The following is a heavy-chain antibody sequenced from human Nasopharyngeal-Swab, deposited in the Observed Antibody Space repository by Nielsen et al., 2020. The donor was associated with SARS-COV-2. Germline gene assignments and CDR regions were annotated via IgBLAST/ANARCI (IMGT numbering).Heavy chain of an antibody. CDR2: ISAYNGNT. D-gene: IGHD2-21*02. J-gene: IGHJ4*02. V-gene: IGHV1-18*04. CDR3: ARLSYCGGDCYWSFIDY. Sequence: ASVKVSCKASGYTFTSYGISWVQQAPGQGLEWMGWISAYNGNTNYAQKLQGRVTMTTDTSTSTAYMELRSLRSDDTAVYYCARLSYCGGDCYWSFIDYWGQGTLVTVSS. CDR1: GYTFTSYG.